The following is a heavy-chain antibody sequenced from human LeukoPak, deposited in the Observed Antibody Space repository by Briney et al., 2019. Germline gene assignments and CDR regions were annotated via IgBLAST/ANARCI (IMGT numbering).Heavy chain of an antibody. CDR1: GGSISSYY. Sequence: SETLSLTCTVSGGSISSYYWSWIRQPPGKGLEWIGYIYYSGSTNYNPSLKSRVTISVDTSKNQFSLKLSSVTAADTAVYYCARDGIAVAGTPTRPNYFDYWGQGTLVTVSS. V-gene: IGHV4-59*12. CDR3: ARDGIAVAGTPTRPNYFDY. J-gene: IGHJ4*02. D-gene: IGHD6-19*01. CDR2: IYYSGST.